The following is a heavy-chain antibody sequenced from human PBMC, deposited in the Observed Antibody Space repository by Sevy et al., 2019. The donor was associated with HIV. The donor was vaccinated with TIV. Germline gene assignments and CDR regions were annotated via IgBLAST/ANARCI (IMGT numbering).Heavy chain of an antibody. Sequence: GSLRLSCTVSGGSISSSSYYWGWIRQPPGKGLEWIGSIYYSGSTYYNPSLKSRVTISVDTSKNQFSLKLSSVTAADTAVYYCARAAAGTVLDWFDPWGQGTLVTVSS. J-gene: IGHJ5*02. D-gene: IGHD6-13*01. V-gene: IGHV4-39*01. CDR3: ARAAAGTVLDWFDP. CDR2: IYYSGST. CDR1: GGSISSSSYY.